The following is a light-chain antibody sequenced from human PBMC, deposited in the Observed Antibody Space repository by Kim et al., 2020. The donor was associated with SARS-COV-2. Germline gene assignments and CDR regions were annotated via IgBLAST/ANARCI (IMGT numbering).Light chain of an antibody. CDR2: QDS. CDR1: KLGDKY. V-gene: IGLV3-1*01. J-gene: IGLJ2*01. CDR3: QAWDSSVV. Sequence: SELTQPPSVSVSPGQTASITCSGDKLGDKYACWYQQKPGQSPVLVIYQDSKRPSGIPERFSGSNSGNTATLTISGTQAMDEADYYCQAWDSSVVFGGGTQLTVL.